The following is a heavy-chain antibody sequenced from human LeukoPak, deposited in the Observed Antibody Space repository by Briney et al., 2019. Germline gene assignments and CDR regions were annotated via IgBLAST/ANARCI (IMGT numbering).Heavy chain of an antibody. Sequence: GGSLTLSCAASEFTFCNHWMIWVRQATGKGLVWVADIKQDESEKYYVDAVKGRFTTSRDNAKNSLYLQMNSLRAEDTAVYYCARSLGYCSGGSCFPLDYWGQGTLVTVSS. J-gene: IGHJ4*02. CDR3: ARSLGYCSGGSCFPLDY. D-gene: IGHD2-15*01. CDR1: EFTFCNHW. V-gene: IGHV3-7*04. CDR2: IKQDESEK.